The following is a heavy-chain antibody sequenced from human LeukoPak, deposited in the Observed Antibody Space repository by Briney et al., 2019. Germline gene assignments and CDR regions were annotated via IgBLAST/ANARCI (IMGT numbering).Heavy chain of an antibody. J-gene: IGHJ4*02. CDR1: GFTFNTFN. D-gene: IGHD3-10*01. V-gene: IGHV3-23*01. Sequence: PGGSLRLSCAASGFTFNTFNMNWVRQAPGKGLEWVSAISGSGGSTYYADSVKGRFTLSRDNSKNTLNLQMNSLRAEDTAVYYCAKSDGYYGSGTRGAFDYWGQGTLVTLAS. CDR2: ISGSGGST. CDR3: AKSDGYYGSGTRGAFDY.